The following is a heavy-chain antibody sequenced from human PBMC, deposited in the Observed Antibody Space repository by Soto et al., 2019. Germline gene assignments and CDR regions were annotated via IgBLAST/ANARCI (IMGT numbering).Heavy chain of an antibody. J-gene: IGHJ5*02. CDR1: GFTFSSYA. V-gene: IGHV3-23*01. D-gene: IGHD6-13*01. Sequence: PGGSLRLSCAASGFTFSSYAMSWVRQAPGKGLEWVSAISGSGGSTYYADSVKGRFTISRDNSKNTLYLQMNSLRAEDTAVYYCAKGYFIAAAGTTIWFDPWGQGTLVTVSS. CDR2: ISGSGGST. CDR3: AKGYFIAAAGTTIWFDP.